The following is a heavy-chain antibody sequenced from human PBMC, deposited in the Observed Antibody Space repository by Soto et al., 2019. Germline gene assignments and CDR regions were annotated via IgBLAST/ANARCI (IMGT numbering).Heavy chain of an antibody. CDR2: INPNSGGT. V-gene: IGHV1-2*04. D-gene: IGHD2-2*01. CDR1: GYTFTGYY. J-gene: IGHJ3*02. Sequence: ASVKVSRKASGYTFTGYYMHWVRQAPGQGLEWMGWINPNSGGTNYAQKFQGWVTMTRDTSISTAYMELSRLGSDDTAVYNCATHCSSTSCYEDAFDIWGQGTMVTVSS. CDR3: ATHCSSTSCYEDAFDI.